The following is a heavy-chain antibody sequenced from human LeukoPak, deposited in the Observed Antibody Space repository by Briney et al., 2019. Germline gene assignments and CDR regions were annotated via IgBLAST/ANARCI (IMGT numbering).Heavy chain of an antibody. D-gene: IGHD2-15*01. CDR3: AKDRGY. V-gene: IGHV3-23*01. CDR1: GFTFSTFA. CDR2: ISGSGDST. J-gene: IGHJ4*02. Sequence: QTGGSLRLSCAASGFTFSTFAMNWVRQAPGKGLEWVSAISGSGDSTYFGDSVKGRFTISRDNSKNTLYLQMHSLRAEDTAIYYCAKDRGYWGQGTLVTVSS.